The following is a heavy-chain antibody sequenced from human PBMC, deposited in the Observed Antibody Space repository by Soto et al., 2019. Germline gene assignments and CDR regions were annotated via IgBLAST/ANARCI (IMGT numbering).Heavy chain of an antibody. D-gene: IGHD3-22*01. CDR3: AKAKGNSGNYQHIAY. CDR2: IYQSGIT. CDR1: GGSNSSYY. V-gene: IGHV4-59*12. J-gene: IGHJ4*02. Sequence: SETVSLTCTVSGGSNSSYYWSWLRQAPGKGLEWIGHIYQSGITNYNPSLKSRVTRSRDNSKDTLYLQMDSLRAEDTAVYYCAKAKGNSGNYQHIAYWGQGTLVPVSS.